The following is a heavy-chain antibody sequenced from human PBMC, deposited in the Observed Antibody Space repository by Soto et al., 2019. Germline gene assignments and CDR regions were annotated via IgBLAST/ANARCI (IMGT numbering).Heavy chain of an antibody. Sequence: QVQLQESGPGLVKPSETLSLTCTVSGGSISSYYWSWIRQPPGKGLEWIGYIYYSGSTNYNPSLTRRVTISVDTSKNQFSLKLSSVTAADTAVYYCARGGWKLFDYWGQGTLVTVSS. CDR3: ARGGWKLFDY. J-gene: IGHJ4*02. V-gene: IGHV4-59*01. CDR1: GGSISSYY. D-gene: IGHD6-19*01. CDR2: IYYSGST.